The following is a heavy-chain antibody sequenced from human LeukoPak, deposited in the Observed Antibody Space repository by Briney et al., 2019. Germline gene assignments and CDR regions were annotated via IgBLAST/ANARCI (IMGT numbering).Heavy chain of an antibody. D-gene: IGHD3-22*01. J-gene: IGHJ1*01. CDR2: IYYSGST. Sequence: SETLSLTCTVSGVSISSGDYYWSWIRQPPGKGLEWIGYIYYSGSTYYNPSLKSRVTISVDTSKNQSSLKLSSVTAADTAVYYCARVKGSSGYPIQHWGQGTLVTVSS. V-gene: IGHV4-30-4*01. CDR3: ARVKGSSGYPIQH. CDR1: GVSISSGDYY.